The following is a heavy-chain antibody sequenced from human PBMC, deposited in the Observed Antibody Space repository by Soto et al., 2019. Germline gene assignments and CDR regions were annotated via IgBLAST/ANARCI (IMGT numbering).Heavy chain of an antibody. CDR2: IYYSGST. J-gene: IGHJ5*02. CDR3: ARKILGSGWYGGGWFDP. D-gene: IGHD6-19*01. CDR1: GGSISSYY. V-gene: IGHV4-59*01. Sequence: LSLTCTVSGGSISSYYWSWIRQPPGKGLEWIGYIYYSGSTNYNPSLKSRVTISVDTSKNQFSLKLSSVTAADTAVYYCARKILGSGWYGGGWFDPWGQGTLVTVSS.